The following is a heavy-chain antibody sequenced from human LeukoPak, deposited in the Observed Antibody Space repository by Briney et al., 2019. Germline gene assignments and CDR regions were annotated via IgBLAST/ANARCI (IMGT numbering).Heavy chain of an antibody. CDR1: GYTFTGYY. CDR2: INPDSGGT. V-gene: IGHV1-2*06. Sequence: GASVKVSCKASGYTFTGYYMHWVRQAPGQGLEWMGRINPDSGGTNYAQKFQGRVTMTRDTSISTAYMELSRLRSDDTAVYYCARDGIYCSSTSCYEPGWFDPWGQGTLVTVSS. J-gene: IGHJ5*02. CDR3: ARDGIYCSSTSCYEPGWFDP. D-gene: IGHD2-2*01.